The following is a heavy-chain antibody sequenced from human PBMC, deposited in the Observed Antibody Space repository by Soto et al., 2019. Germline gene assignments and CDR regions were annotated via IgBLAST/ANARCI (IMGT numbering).Heavy chain of an antibody. D-gene: IGHD3-10*01. CDR2: IYYSGST. V-gene: IGHV4-59*01. Sequence: PSETLSLTCTVSGGSISSYYWSWIRQPPGKGLEWIGYIYYSGSTNYNPSLKSRVTISVDTSKNQFSLKLSSVTAADTAVYYCARDVSGVGNNIDYWGQGTLVTVS. J-gene: IGHJ4*02. CDR1: GGSISSYY. CDR3: ARDVSGVGNNIDY.